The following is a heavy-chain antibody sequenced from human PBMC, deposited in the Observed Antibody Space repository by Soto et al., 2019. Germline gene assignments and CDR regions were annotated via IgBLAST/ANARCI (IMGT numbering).Heavy chain of an antibody. D-gene: IGHD1-1*01. Sequence: QVQLVQSGAEVKKPGSSVKVSCKASGGTFSSYAISWVRQAPGQGLEWMGGIIPFFSTTNYAQKFQGRVTITPDESTSTAYMELSSLRSEDTAVYYCASQRYTGDYYYYGMDVWGQGTTVTVSS. J-gene: IGHJ6*02. CDR1: GGTFSSYA. V-gene: IGHV1-69*05. CDR3: ASQRYTGDYYYYGMDV. CDR2: IIPFFSTT.